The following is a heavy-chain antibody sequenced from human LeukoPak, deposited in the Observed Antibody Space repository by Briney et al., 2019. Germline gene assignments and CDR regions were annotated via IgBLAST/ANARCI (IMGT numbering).Heavy chain of an antibody. CDR1: GFTFSSYA. CDR3: AKRGAEVGVTVAPGDY. Sequence: GGSLRLSCAASGFTFSSYAMSWVRQAPGKGLEWVSAISGSGGSTYYADSVKGRFTISRDSSKNTLYLQMNSLRAEDTAIYYCAKRGAEVGVTVAPGDYWGQGTLVAVSS. CDR2: ISGSGGST. V-gene: IGHV3-23*01. D-gene: IGHD3-16*02. J-gene: IGHJ4*02.